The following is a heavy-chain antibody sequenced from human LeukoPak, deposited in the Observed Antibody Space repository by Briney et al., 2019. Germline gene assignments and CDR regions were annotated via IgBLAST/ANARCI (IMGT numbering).Heavy chain of an antibody. CDR2: VYYTGST. CDR3: ARQVVDDAFDV. J-gene: IGHJ3*01. D-gene: IGHD3-22*01. CDR1: GGSISSQY. V-gene: IGHV4-59*11. Sequence: SETQSLTCTVSGGSISSQYWSWIRQPPGKGLEWIGYVYYTGSTNQNPSLKSRVTISVDTSKNHFSLKLSSVTAADTAVYYCARQVVDDAFDVWGQGTMVTVSS.